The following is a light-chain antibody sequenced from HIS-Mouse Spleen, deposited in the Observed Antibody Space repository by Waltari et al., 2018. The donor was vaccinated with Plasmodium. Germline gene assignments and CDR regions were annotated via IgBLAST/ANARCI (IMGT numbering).Light chain of an antibody. CDR1: SSDVGGYNY. V-gene: IGLV2-8*01. CDR2: EVS. J-gene: IGLJ2*01. CDR3: SSYAGSNNLV. Sequence: QSALTQPPSASGSPGQSVTISCTGTSSDVGGYNYVSWYQQHPGKAPKLMIYEVSKRPSWVPVRFSGSKSGNTASLTVSGLQAEDGADYYCSSYAGSNNLVFGGGTKLTVL.